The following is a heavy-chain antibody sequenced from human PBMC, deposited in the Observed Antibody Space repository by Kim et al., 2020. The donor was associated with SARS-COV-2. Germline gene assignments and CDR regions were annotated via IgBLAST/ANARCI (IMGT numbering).Heavy chain of an antibody. D-gene: IGHD3-10*01. V-gene: IGHV4-38-2*02. CDR2: IYHSGST. J-gene: IGHJ4*02. Sequence: SETLSLTCTVSGYSISSGYYWGWIRQPPGKGLEWIGSIYHSGSTYYNPSLKSRVTISVDTSKNQFSLKLSSVTAADTAVYYCARVRVRGVLDYWGQGTLVTVSS. CDR1: GYSISSGYY. CDR3: ARVRVRGVLDY.